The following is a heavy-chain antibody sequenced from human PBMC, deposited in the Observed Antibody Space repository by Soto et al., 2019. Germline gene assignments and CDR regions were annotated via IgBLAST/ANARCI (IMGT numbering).Heavy chain of an antibody. Sequence: PSETLSLICGVSGSSISNDNWWVWIRQPPGKGLEWIGYIHHTGYTYSNPALKSRLTMSVDTSKNQFSLRLSSVTAVDTAVYYCATKDNGKYFFDSWGQGALVTVSS. V-gene: IGHV4-28*01. D-gene: IGHD1-26*01. CDR1: GSSISNDNW. CDR2: IHHTGYT. CDR3: ATKDNGKYFFDS. J-gene: IGHJ4*02.